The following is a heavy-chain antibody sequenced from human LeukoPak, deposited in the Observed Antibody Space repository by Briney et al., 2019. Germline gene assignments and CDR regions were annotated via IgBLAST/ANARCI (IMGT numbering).Heavy chain of an antibody. CDR3: ARDHCTSSGCYEYYYYGMDV. D-gene: IGHD2-2*01. V-gene: IGHV1-69*13. J-gene: IGHJ6*02. CDR2: IIPIFGTA. Sequence: SVKVSCKASGGTFSSYAISWVRQAPGQGLEWMGGIIPIFGTANYAQKFQGRVMITADESTSTAYMELSSLRSDDTAVYYCARDHCTSSGCYEYYYYGMDVWGQGTTVTVSS. CDR1: GGTFSSYA.